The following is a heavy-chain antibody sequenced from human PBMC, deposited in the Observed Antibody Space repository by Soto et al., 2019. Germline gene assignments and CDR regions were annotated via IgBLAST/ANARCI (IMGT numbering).Heavy chain of an antibody. Sequence: SQTLSLTCAISGDSVSSNSAAWNWIRQSPSRGLEWLGRTYYRSKWYNDYAVSVKSRITINPDTSKNQFSLQLNSVTPEDTAVYYCAMSQQWLVTLLNYWSQGTLVTVSS. CDR3: AMSQQWLVTLLNY. D-gene: IGHD6-19*01. CDR1: GDSVSSNSAA. CDR2: TYYRSKWYN. V-gene: IGHV6-1*01. J-gene: IGHJ4*02.